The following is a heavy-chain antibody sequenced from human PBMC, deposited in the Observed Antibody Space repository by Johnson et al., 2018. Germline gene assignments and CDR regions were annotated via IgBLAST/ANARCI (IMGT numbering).Heavy chain of an antibody. CDR2: IYPGDSDT. Sequence: VQLVESGAEVKKPGESLKISCKGSGYSFTSYWIGWVRQMPGKGLEWMGIIYPGDSDTRYSPSFQGHVTISADKAISTAHLQWSSLKASDTAMYYCARHYTASGYLYAFDIWGQGTMVTVSS. CDR1: GYSFTSYW. CDR3: ARHYTASGYLYAFDI. J-gene: IGHJ3*02. D-gene: IGHD3-9*01. V-gene: IGHV5-51*01.